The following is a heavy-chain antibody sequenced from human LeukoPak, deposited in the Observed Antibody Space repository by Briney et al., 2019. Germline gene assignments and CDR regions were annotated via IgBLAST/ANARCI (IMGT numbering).Heavy chain of an antibody. V-gene: IGHV1-18*01. Sequence: ASVKVSCKASGYTFTSYGISWVRQAPGQGLEWMGWISAYNGNTNYAQKLQGRVTMTTDTSTSTAYMELRSLRSDDTAVYYCARDKFVYGDTENWFDPWGQGTLVTVSS. D-gene: IGHD4-17*01. J-gene: IGHJ5*02. CDR2: ISAYNGNT. CDR1: GYTFTSYG. CDR3: ARDKFVYGDTENWFDP.